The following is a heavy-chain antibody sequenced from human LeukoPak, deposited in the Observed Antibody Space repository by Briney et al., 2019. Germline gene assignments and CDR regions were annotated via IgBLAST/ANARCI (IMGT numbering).Heavy chain of an antibody. J-gene: IGHJ4*02. Sequence: SETLSLTCTVSGGSISSYYWSWIRQPPGKGLEWIGYIYYSGSTNYNPSLKSRVTISVDMSKNQFSLKLSSVAAADTAVYYCARHAESGSDRFDYWGQGTLVTVSS. V-gene: IGHV4-59*08. CDR2: IYYSGST. CDR3: ARHAESGSDRFDY. D-gene: IGHD5-12*01. CDR1: GGSISSYY.